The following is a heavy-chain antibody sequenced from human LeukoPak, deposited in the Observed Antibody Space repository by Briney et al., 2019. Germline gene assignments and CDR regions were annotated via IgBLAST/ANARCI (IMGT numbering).Heavy chain of an antibody. CDR1: GGFISGYY. J-gene: IGHJ4*02. Sequence: KPSETLSLTCTVSGGFISGYYWSWIRQPPGKGLEWIGYIYYSASTNYSPSLKSRVTISVDTPKNQFSLKLSSVTAADTAVYYCARGEYSSSSIDYWGQGTLVTVSS. V-gene: IGHV4-59*01. D-gene: IGHD6-6*01. CDR2: IYYSAST. CDR3: ARGEYSSSSIDY.